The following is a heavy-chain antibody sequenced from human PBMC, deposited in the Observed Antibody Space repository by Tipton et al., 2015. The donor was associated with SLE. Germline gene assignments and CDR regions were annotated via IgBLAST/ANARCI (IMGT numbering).Heavy chain of an antibody. V-gene: IGHV3-49*04. Sequence: SLRLSCTASGFTFGAYAMSWVRQAPGKGLEWVGFIRSKAYGGTTEYAASVKGRFTISRDDSKSIAYLQMNSLKTEDTAVYYCTRAGKSPPSWGQGTLVTFSS. CDR3: TRAGKSPPS. J-gene: IGHJ5*02. D-gene: IGHD4-23*01. CDR1: GFTFGAYA. CDR2: IRSKAYGGTT.